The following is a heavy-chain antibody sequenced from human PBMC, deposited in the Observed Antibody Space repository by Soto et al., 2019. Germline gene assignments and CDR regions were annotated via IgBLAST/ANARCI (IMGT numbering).Heavy chain of an antibody. CDR2: ISCRDDSP. CDR1: GFSFSNYA. J-gene: IGHJ4*02. D-gene: IGHD1-1*01. V-gene: IGHV3-23*01. CDR3: ARDRERDAGYEDY. Sequence: EVQLLESGGDLVQPGGSLRLSCVASGFSFSNYAMSWVRQVPGKGLEWVSGISCRDDSPYYADSVKGRFTISRDNSKNTLDLQMKILRAEDTAIYYFARDRERDAGYEDYWGQGTLVTVSS.